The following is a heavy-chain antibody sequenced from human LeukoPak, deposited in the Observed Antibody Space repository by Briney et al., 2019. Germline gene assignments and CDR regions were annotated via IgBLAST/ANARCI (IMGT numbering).Heavy chain of an antibody. D-gene: IGHD2-15*01. J-gene: IGHJ4*02. CDR2: INPSGGST. CDR1: GYTFTSYY. Sequence: ASVKVSCKASGYTFTSYYMHWVRQAPGQGLEWMGIINPSGGSTSYAQKFQGRVTMTRDTSTSTVYMELSSLRSEDTAVYYCARDRGYCSGGSCYEGYWGQGTLVTVCS. CDR3: ARDRGYCSGGSCYEGY. V-gene: IGHV1-46*01.